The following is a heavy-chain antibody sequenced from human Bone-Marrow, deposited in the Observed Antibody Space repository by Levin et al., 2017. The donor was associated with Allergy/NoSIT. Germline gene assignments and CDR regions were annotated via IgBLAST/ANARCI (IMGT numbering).Heavy chain of an antibody. J-gene: IGHJ4*02. V-gene: IGHV2-5*02. Sequence: SLTTSAVGVGWIRQPPGKALEWLAFIYWDDDKHYSPSLKSRLTITKDTSKNQVVLTMTSMDPVDTATYFCAHGSGWLFDYWGQGTLVTVSS. CDR1: SLTTSAVG. D-gene: IGHD6-19*01. CDR3: AHGSGWLFDY. CDR2: IYWDDDK.